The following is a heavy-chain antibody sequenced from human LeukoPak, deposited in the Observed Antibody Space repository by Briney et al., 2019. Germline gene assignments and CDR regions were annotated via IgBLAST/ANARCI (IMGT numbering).Heavy chain of an antibody. D-gene: IGHD2-15*01. Sequence: GGSLRLSCAASGFTFSSSAMSWVRQAPGKGLEWVSGISGSGGSTYYADSVKGRFTMSRDNSKNTLYLQMNSLRAEDTALYYCAKRMAGYCSGGSCYSADYWGQGTLVTVSP. CDR3: AKRMAGYCSGGSCYSADY. CDR1: GFTFSSSA. V-gene: IGHV3-23*01. J-gene: IGHJ4*02. CDR2: ISGSGGST.